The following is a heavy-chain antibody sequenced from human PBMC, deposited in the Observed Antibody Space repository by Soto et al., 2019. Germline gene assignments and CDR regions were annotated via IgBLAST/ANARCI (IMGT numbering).Heavy chain of an antibody. J-gene: IGHJ6*02. CDR3: AKNPPSSIQGWDFGMNV. V-gene: IGHV3-53*02. CDR2: TFTGGST. CDR1: GFSVTTNY. Sequence: EVQLVETGGGLIQPGGSLRLSCLASGFSVTTNYIIWVRQPPGKGLEWVSTTFTGGSTHYADSVKGRFSISRDNSKNTVYLQMNNLRVEDTPVYYCAKNPPSSIQGWDFGMNVWGQGTTVSVS. D-gene: IGHD1-26*01.